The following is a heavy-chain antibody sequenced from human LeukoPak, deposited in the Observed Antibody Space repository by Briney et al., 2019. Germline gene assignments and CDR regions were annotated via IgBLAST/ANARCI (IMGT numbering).Heavy chain of an antibody. Sequence: GGSLRLSCAASGFTFSSYSMNWVRQAPGKGLEWVSSISSSSSSYISYADSVKGRFTISRDNAKNSLYLQMNSLRAEDTAVYYCARGVAAAGTDSYWGQGTLVTVSS. CDR3: ARGVAAAGTDSY. CDR1: GFTFSSYS. J-gene: IGHJ4*02. V-gene: IGHV3-21*06. CDR2: ISSSSSSYI. D-gene: IGHD6-13*01.